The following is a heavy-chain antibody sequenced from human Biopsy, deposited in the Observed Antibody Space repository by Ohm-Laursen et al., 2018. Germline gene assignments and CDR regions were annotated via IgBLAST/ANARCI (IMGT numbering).Heavy chain of an antibody. Sequence: SLRLSCAASGFTFSSYSMNWVRQAPGKGLEWVSFISSGSSPIYYADSVKGRFTISRDNAKNSLSLQMNSLRAEDTAVYYCARGSDSDYWGQGTLVTVSS. CDR1: GFTFSSYS. CDR3: ARGSDSDY. J-gene: IGHJ4*02. V-gene: IGHV3-48*01. CDR2: ISSGSSPI.